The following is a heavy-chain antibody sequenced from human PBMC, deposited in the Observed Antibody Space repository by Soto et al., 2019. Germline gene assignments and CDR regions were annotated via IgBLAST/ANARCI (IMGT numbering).Heavy chain of an antibody. CDR1: GFTFSSYE. CDR3: ARDRSPRSIAHYYYYGMDV. V-gene: IGHV3-48*03. J-gene: IGHJ6*02. CDR2: ISSSGSTI. D-gene: IGHD2-15*01. Sequence: LRLSCAASGFTFSSYEMNWVRQAPGKGLEWVSYISSSGSTIYYADSVKGRFTISRDNAKNSLYLQMNSLRAEDTAVYYCARDRSPRSIAHYYYYGMDVWGQGTTVTVSS.